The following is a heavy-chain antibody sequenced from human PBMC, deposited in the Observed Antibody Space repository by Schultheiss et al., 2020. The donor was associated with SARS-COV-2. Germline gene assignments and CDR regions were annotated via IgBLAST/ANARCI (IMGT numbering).Heavy chain of an antibody. CDR2: IIPIFGTA. V-gene: IGHV1-69*13. D-gene: IGHD4-17*01. CDR1: GGTFSSYA. Sequence: SVKVSCKASGGTFSSYAISWVRQAPGQGLEWMGGIIPIFGTANYAQKFQGRVTITADESTSTAYMELSSLRSEDTAVYYCARVRGDYVQRVDYWGQGTLVTVSS. J-gene: IGHJ4*02. CDR3: ARVRGDYVQRVDY.